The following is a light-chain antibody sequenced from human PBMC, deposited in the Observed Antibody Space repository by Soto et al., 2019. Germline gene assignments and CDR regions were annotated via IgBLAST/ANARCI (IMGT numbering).Light chain of an antibody. CDR3: QQYSKSPIT. CDR2: GAT. J-gene: IGKJ5*01. V-gene: IGKV3-20*01. CDR1: QSVTSSF. Sequence: EIVLTQSPGTLSLSPGERATLSCRASQSVTSSFLAWFQQKPGQAPRLLIYGATSRATGITDRFRSSGSGIVFALTISTLEPEDFAVYYCQQYSKSPITFGQGTRLEIK.